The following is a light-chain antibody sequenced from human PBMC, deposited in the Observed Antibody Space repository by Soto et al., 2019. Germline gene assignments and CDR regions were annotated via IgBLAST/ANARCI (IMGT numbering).Light chain of an antibody. CDR3: AAWDGSLSGVV. CDR2: SDN. Sequence: QSVLTQPPSASGAPGQRVTISCSGSSSNIGTNIVNWYQQLPGTAPKLLIYSDNQRPSGVPDRFSGSKSGTSASLAISGLQSEDEADYYCAAWDGSLSGVVFGGGTKLTVL. CDR1: SSNIGTNI. V-gene: IGLV1-44*01. J-gene: IGLJ3*02.